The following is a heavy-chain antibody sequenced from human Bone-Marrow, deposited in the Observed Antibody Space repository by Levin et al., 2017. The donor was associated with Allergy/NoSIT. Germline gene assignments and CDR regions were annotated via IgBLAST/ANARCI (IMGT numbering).Heavy chain of an antibody. CDR2: IYYDGST. J-gene: IGHJ4*02. CDR1: GGSISSSSYY. Sequence: SETLSLTCTVSGGSISSSSYYWGWIRQPPGTGLEWIGSIYYDGSTYYNPSLKSRVTISIDTSKIQFSLKLSSVTAADTAVYYCARDLRAVAPFDYWGQGTLVTVSS. D-gene: IGHD6-19*01. V-gene: IGHV4-39*07. CDR3: ARDLRAVAPFDY.